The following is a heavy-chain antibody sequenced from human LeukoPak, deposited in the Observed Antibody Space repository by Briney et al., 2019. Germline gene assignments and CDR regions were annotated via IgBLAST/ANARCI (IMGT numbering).Heavy chain of an antibody. Sequence: ASVKVSCKVSGYTLTELSMHWVRQAPGKGLEWMGGFDPEDGETIYAQKFQGRVTMTEDTSTDTAYTELSSLRSEDTAVYYCATAPLRDDSSGYYLPVVFDPWGQGTLVTVSS. CDR3: ATAPLRDDSSGYYLPVVFDP. J-gene: IGHJ5*02. V-gene: IGHV1-24*01. CDR1: GYTLTELS. D-gene: IGHD3-22*01. CDR2: FDPEDGET.